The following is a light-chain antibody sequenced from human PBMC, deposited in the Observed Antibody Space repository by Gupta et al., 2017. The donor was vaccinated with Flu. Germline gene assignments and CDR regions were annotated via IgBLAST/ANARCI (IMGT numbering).Light chain of an antibody. V-gene: IGKV3-20*01. CDR2: GAS. J-gene: IGKJ3*01. Sequence: EIVLTQSPGTLSLSPGERATLSCRASQSVSSSYLAWYQQKPDQSPGLIIYGASNIAVGNTDCFCGCGHWKDFTLTSSRPEHEACAGYYGHQYCSSHLFRHGTNVDIK. CDR1: QSVSSSY. CDR3: HQYCSSHL.